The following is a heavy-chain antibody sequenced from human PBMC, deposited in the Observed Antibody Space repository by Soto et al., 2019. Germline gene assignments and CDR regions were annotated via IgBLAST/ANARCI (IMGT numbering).Heavy chain of an antibody. CDR3: ARVWRGRGSGADY. CDR2: ISAYNGNT. Sequence: QVQLVQSGAEVKKPGASVTVSCKASGYTFTSYGISWVRQAPGQGLEWMGWISAYNGNTNYAQTLQGKVTMTNDTSTSTAYMELRSRRSDDTAVYYGARVWRGRGSGADYWGQGTLVPVAS. CDR1: GYTFTSYG. J-gene: IGHJ4*02. V-gene: IGHV1-18*01. D-gene: IGHD3-16*01.